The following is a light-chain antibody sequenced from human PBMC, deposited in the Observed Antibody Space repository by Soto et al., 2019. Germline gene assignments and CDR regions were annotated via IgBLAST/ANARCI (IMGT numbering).Light chain of an antibody. CDR3: QQYGSTPQT. J-gene: IGKJ1*01. V-gene: IGKV3-20*01. Sequence: EIVLTQSPDTLSLSPGERATLSCRASQSVSSSYLAWYQQKPGQAPRLLIYGASSRATGIPDRFSGSGSGTDFTLTITRREPEDFAVYYCQQYGSTPQTFGQGTKVEIK. CDR1: QSVSSSY. CDR2: GAS.